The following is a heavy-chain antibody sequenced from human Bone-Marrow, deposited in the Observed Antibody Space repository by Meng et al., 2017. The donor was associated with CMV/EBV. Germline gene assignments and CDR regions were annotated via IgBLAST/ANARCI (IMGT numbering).Heavy chain of an antibody. CDR1: GGTFSRSA. CDR2: IIPILGIA. J-gene: IGHJ6*01. V-gene: IGHV1-69*10. CDR3: ARGTYGMDV. Sequence: SVKVSCKASGGTFSRSAISWVRQAPGQGLEWMGGIIPILGIANYAQKFQGRVTITADKSTSTAYMELSSLRSEDTAVYYCARGTYGMDVWGQGTTVTVSS.